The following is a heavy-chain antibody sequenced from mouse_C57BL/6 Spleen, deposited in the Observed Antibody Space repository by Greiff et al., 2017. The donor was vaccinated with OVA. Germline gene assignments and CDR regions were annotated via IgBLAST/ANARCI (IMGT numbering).Heavy chain of an antibody. CDR1: GFSFNTYA. J-gene: IGHJ1*03. D-gene: IGHD3-2*02. Sequence: EVQLQESGGGLVQPKGSLKLSCAASGFSFNTYAMNWVRQAPGTGLEWVARIRSKSNNYATYYADSVKDRFTISRDDSESMLYLQMNNLKTEDTAMYYCVRKATTGKYFDVWGTGTTVTVSS. CDR2: IRSKSNNYAT. V-gene: IGHV10-1*01. CDR3: VRKATTGKYFDV.